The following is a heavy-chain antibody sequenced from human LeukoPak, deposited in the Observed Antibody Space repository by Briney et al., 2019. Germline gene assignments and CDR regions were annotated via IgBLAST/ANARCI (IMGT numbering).Heavy chain of an antibody. J-gene: IGHJ6*03. Sequence: SETLSLTCAVYGGSFSGYYWSWIRQPPGKGLEWIGEINHSGSTNYNPSLKSRVTISVDTSKNQFSLKLSSVPAADTAVYYCARNVLGKSYYDFWSGPPDGTHYYYYMDVWGKGTTVTVSS. CDR3: ARNVLGKSYYDFWSGPPDGTHYYYYMDV. CDR2: INHSGST. CDR1: GGSFSGYY. V-gene: IGHV4-34*01. D-gene: IGHD3-3*01.